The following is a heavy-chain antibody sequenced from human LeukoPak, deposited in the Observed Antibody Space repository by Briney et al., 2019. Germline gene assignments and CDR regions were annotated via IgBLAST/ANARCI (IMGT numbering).Heavy chain of an antibody. V-gene: IGHV3-23*01. D-gene: IGHD6-13*01. Sequence: GGSLRLSCAASGFTFSIYGMSWVRQAPGRGLEWVSAMSGSGGSTYYADSVKGRFTISRDNSKNTLYLQMNSLRAEDTAVYYCARDPRWGSSPKAFDPWGQGTLVTVSS. J-gene: IGHJ5*02. CDR1: GFTFSIYG. CDR2: MSGSGGST. CDR3: ARDPRWGSSPKAFDP.